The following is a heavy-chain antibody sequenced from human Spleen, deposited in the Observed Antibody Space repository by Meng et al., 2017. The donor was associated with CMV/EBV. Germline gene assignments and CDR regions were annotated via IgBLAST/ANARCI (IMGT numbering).Heavy chain of an antibody. Sequence: SETLSLTCVVSGGSTRGYYWSWLRQPPGKGLEWIGYVYHTGTANYNPSLKSRVTISVDTSKIHFSLHLSSVTAADTAVYFCAREDERQRYFFDFWGRGTLVTVSS. J-gene: IGHJ4*02. D-gene: IGHD6-25*01. CDR3: AREDERQRYFFDF. CDR1: GGSTRGYY. CDR2: VYHTGTA. V-gene: IGHV4-59*01.